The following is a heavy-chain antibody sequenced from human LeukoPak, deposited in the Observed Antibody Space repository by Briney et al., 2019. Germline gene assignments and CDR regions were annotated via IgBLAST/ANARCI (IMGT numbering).Heavy chain of an antibody. CDR3: ARARPADYGDDY. D-gene: IGHD4-17*01. V-gene: IGHV1-2*02. J-gene: IGHJ4*02. CDR1: GYTFTGYY. CDR2: INPNSGGT. Sequence: ASVKVSCKASGYTFTGYYMHWVRQAPGQGLEWMGWINPNSGGTNYAQKLQGRVTMTTDTSTSTAYMELRSLRSDDTAVYYCARARPADYGDDYWGQGTLVTVSS.